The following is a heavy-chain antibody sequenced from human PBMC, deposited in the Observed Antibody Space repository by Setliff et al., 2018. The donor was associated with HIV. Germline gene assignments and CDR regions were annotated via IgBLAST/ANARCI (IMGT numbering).Heavy chain of an antibody. CDR2: FIPIFGTA. Sequence: SVKVSCKASGGTFSSYAISWVRQAPGQGLEWMGGFIPIFGTANYAQKFQGRVTTTADESTSTAYMELSSLRSEATAVYYCAKDRDYGDRGDAFDIWGQGTMVTVSS. D-gene: IGHD4-17*01. V-gene: IGHV1-69*13. J-gene: IGHJ3*02. CDR1: GGTFSSYA. CDR3: AKDRDYGDRGDAFDI.